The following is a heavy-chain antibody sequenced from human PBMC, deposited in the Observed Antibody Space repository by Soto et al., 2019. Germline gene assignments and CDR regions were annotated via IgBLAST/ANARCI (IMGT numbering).Heavy chain of an antibody. J-gene: IGHJ5*02. V-gene: IGHV4-4*07. CDR2: IYTSGST. Sequence: AETLSLTCTVWGGSTSSYYGSWILQRTGKALEWIGRIYTSGSTNYNPSLQSRVSMSVDTSKNQFSLKVSSLAAADTAVYYCARQRLIAAAGTGWFDPWSQGALVTVSS. CDR3: ARQRLIAAAGTGWFDP. D-gene: IGHD6-13*01. CDR1: GGSTSSYY.